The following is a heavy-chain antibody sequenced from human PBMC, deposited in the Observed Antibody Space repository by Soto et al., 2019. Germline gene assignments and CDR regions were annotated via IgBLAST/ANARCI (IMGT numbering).Heavy chain of an antibody. J-gene: IGHJ1*01. Sequence: GGSLRLSCAASGFTFSSYAMHWVRQAPGKGLEWVAVIPYDGSNKYYADSVKGRFTISRDNSKNTLYLQMNSLRAEDTAVYYCARDPHIVVVTAPFQHWGQGTLVTVSS. D-gene: IGHD2-21*02. CDR2: IPYDGSNK. CDR3: ARDPHIVVVTAPFQH. CDR1: GFTFSSYA. V-gene: IGHV3-30-3*01.